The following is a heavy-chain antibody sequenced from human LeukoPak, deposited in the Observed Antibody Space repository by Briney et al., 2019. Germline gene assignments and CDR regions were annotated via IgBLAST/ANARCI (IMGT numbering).Heavy chain of an antibody. CDR2: IRYDGSNK. Sequence: GGSLRLSCAASGFTFSSYGMHWVRQAPGKGLEWVAFIRYDGSNKYYADSVKGRFTISRDNSKNTLYLQMNSLGAEDTAVYYCAKDYGQMAGPLPTDYWGQGTLVTVSS. V-gene: IGHV3-30*02. J-gene: IGHJ4*02. CDR3: AKDYGQMAGPLPTDY. CDR1: GFTFSSYG. D-gene: IGHD5-24*01.